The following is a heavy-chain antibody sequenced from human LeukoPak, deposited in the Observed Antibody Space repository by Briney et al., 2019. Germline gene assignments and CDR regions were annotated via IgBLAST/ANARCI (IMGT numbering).Heavy chain of an antibody. Sequence: SGTLSLTCSVSGYSISSGYYWGWIRQPPGKGLEWIGSIYHSGSTYHNPSLKSRVTISVDTSKNQSSLKLSSVTAADTAVYYCAREYCSSTSCTGGELDYWGQGTLDTVSS. CDR2: IYHSGST. CDR1: GYSISSGYY. D-gene: IGHD2-2*01. CDR3: AREYCSSTSCTGGELDY. V-gene: IGHV4-38-2*02. J-gene: IGHJ4*02.